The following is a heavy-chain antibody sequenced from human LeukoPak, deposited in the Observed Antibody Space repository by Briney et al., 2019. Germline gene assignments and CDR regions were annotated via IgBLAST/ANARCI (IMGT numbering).Heavy chain of an antibody. CDR3: ARDPSLGGDDGPDY. J-gene: IGHJ4*02. D-gene: IGHD4-17*01. CDR1: GFTFSGYW. V-gene: IGHV3-7*01. CDR2: IKQDGSEK. Sequence: PGGSLRLSCGASGFTFSGYWMSWVRLAPGKGLEWVAYIKQDGSEKYYADSVNGRFTISRDNAKNSLYLQMNSLRTEDTAVYYCARDPSLGGDDGPDYWGQGSLVTV.